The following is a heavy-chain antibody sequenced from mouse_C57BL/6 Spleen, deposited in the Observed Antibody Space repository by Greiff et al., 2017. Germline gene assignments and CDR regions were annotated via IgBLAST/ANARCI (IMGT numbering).Heavy chain of an antibody. Sequence: EVMLVESGGGLVKPGGSLKLSCAASGFTFSSYAMSWVRQTPEKRLEWVATISDGGSYTYYPDNVKGRFTIARDNAKNNLYLQMSHLKSEDTAMYYCARETPRYYGSSYLYCDYWGQGTTLTVSS. CDR1: GFTFSSYA. J-gene: IGHJ2*01. V-gene: IGHV5-4*01. CDR2: ISDGGSYT. D-gene: IGHD1-1*01. CDR3: ARETPRYYGSSYLYCDY.